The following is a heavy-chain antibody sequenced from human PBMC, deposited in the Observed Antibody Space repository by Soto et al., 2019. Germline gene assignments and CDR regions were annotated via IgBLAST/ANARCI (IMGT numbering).Heavy chain of an antibody. CDR2: ISYDGSNK. Sequence: GGSLRPSCAASGFTFSSYAMHWVRQAPGKGLEWVAVISYDGSNKYYADSVKGRFTIPRDNSKNTLYLQMNSLRAEDTAVYYCARDLFRDRISRDGYNSDYWGQGTLVTVSS. CDR3: ARDLFRDRISRDGYNSDY. J-gene: IGHJ4*02. CDR1: GFTFSSYA. D-gene: IGHD5-12*01. V-gene: IGHV3-30-3*01.